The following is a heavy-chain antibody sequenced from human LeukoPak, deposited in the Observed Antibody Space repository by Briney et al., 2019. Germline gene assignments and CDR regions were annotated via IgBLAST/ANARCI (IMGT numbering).Heavy chain of an antibody. V-gene: IGHV4-59*01. D-gene: IGHD2-2*01. J-gene: IGHJ6*02. Sequence: SETLSLTCTVSGDSIGSYFWSWIRQSPGKGLEWIGHIYHSGSTNYNPSLKSRVTISVDTSKNQFSLKLTSVTSADTAVYYCARDGPAYTSRWYDYYYGLDVWGQGTTVTVSS. CDR3: ARDGPAYTSRWYDYYYGLDV. CDR2: IYHSGST. CDR1: GDSIGSYF.